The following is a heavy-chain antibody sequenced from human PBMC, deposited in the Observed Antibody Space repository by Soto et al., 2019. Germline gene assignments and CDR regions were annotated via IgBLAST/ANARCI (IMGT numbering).Heavy chain of an antibody. D-gene: IGHD1-26*01. CDR1: GYTFTSYY. CDR3: ARDGLSRSGSYYQDGDY. CDR2: INPSGGST. V-gene: IGHV1-46*01. Sequence: GASVKVSCKASGYTFTSYYMHWVRQAPGQGLEWMGIINPSGGSTSYAQKFQGRVTMTRDTSTSIVYMELSSLRSEDTAVYYCARDGLSRSGSYYQDGDYWGQGTLVTVSS. J-gene: IGHJ4*02.